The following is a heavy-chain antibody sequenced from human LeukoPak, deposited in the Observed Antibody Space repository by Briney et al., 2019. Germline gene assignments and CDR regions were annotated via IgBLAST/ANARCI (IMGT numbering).Heavy chain of an antibody. CDR2: IYYSGRT. J-gene: IGHJ2*01. D-gene: IGHD3-22*01. CDR1: GGSISSSGYY. V-gene: IGHV4-39*01. CDR3: ARGVSMIVVVIHDWYFDL. Sequence: SETLSLTCTVSGGSISSSGYYWGWIRQPPGKGLEWIGSIYYSGRTYYNPSLKSRVTISVDTSKNQFSLKLSSVTATDTAVYYCARGVSMIVVVIHDWYFDLWGRGTLVTVSS.